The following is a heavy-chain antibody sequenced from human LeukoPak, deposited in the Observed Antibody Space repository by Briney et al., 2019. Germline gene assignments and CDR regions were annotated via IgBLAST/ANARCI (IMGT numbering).Heavy chain of an antibody. V-gene: IGHV1-69*04. CDR2: IIPILGIA. Sequence: SVKVSCKASGGTFSSYAISWVRQAPGQGLEWMGRIIPILGIANYAQKFQGRVTITADKSTSTAYMELSSLRSEDTAVYYCARDGDSGSYFYWGQGTLVTVSS. J-gene: IGHJ4*02. CDR1: GGTFSSYA. CDR3: ARDGDSGSYFY. D-gene: IGHD1-26*01.